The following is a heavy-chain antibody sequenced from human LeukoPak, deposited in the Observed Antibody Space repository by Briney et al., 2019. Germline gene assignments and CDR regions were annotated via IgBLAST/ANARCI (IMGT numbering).Heavy chain of an antibody. CDR2: ISSSSSYI. J-gene: IGHJ6*03. V-gene: IGHV3-21*01. CDR1: GFTFSSYS. D-gene: IGHD6-19*01. CDR3: ARETVAVAGSGYYYYMDV. Sequence: KPGGSLRLSCAAPGFTFSSYSMNWVRQAPGKGLEWVSSISSSSSYIYYADSVKGRFTISRDNAKNSLYLQMNSLRAEDTAVYYCARETVAVAGSGYYYYMDVWGKGTTVTVSS.